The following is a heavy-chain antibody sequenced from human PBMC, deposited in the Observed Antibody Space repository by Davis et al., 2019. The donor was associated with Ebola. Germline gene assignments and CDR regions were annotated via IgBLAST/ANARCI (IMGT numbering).Heavy chain of an antibody. V-gene: IGHV1-8*01. Sequence: AASVTVSCKASGYTFSNYAINWVRQATGHGLEWMGWINPNIVDTGYAQKFQGRVTMTRNTSISTAYMELSSLRSEDTAVYYCAREGTGDGFIYYYGMDVWGQGTTVTVSS. CDR2: INPNIVDT. J-gene: IGHJ6*02. CDR1: GYTFSNYA. CDR3: AREGTGDGFIYYYGMDV. D-gene: IGHD1-1*01.